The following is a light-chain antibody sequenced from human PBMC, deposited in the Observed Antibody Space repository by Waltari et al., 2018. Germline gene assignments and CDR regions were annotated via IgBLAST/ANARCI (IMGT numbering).Light chain of an antibody. CDR3: QQYGNSPWT. Sequence: EIVLTQSPGTLSLSPGERAPLSCRATQSVGSSYLAWYQQRPGQAPRLLVYGASSRATGIPDRFSGSGSGTDFILTISRLEPEDFAVYYCQQYGNSPWTFGQGTKVEIK. CDR2: GAS. CDR1: QSVGSSY. V-gene: IGKV3-20*01. J-gene: IGKJ1*01.